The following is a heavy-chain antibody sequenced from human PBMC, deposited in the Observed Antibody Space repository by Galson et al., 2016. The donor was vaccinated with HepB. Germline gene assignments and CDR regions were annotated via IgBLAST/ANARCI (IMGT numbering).Heavy chain of an antibody. Sequence: SLRLSCAASGFIFSTYAMNWVRQAPGKGLEWVSSIRGSGGGIDYADSVKGRFTISRDNSKNTLYLQMSSLRAEDTALYYCAKERGSRITMVRGVLDAFDIWGQGTMVTVPS. V-gene: IGHV3-23*01. CDR1: GFIFSTYA. CDR2: IRGSGGGI. J-gene: IGHJ3*02. CDR3: AKERGSRITMVRGVLDAFDI. D-gene: IGHD3-10*01.